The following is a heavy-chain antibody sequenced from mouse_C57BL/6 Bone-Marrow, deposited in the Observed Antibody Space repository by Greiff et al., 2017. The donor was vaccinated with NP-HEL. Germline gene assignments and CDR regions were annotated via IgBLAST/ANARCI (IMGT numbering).Heavy chain of an antibody. CDR3: AIIYYDYDVGDYDAMDY. CDR2: IRNKANGYTT. V-gene: IGHV7-3*01. CDR1: GFTFTDYY. D-gene: IGHD2-4*01. Sequence: EVKLVESGGGLVQPGGSLSLSCAASGFTFTDYYMSWVRQPPGKALEWLGFIRNKANGYTTEYSVSVKGRFTISRDTSQSILYLQMNALRAEDSATYYCAIIYYDYDVGDYDAMDYWGQGTSVTVSS. J-gene: IGHJ4*01.